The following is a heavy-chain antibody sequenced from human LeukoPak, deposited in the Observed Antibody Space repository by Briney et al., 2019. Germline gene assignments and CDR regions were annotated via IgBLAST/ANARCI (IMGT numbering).Heavy chain of an antibody. J-gene: IGHJ6*03. Sequence: PSETLSLTCTVSGGSISSYYWSWIRQPPGKGLEWIGYIYYSGSTNYNPSLKSRVTISVDTSKNQFSLKLSSVTAADTAVYYCARAPISYYYYMDVWGKGTTVTVSS. D-gene: IGHD3-9*01. CDR3: ARAPISYYYYMDV. V-gene: IGHV4-59*01. CDR1: GGSISSYY. CDR2: IYYSGST.